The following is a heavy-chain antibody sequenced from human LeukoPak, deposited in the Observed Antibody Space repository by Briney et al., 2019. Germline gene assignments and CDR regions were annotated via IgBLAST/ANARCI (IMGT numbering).Heavy chain of an antibody. J-gene: IGHJ4*02. CDR2: INPSGGST. CDR3: GNYYCSSTSCQGTDFDY. D-gene: IGHD2-2*01. CDR1: GYTFTSYY. Sequence: WASVKVSCKASGYTFTSYYMHWVRQAPGQGLEWMGIINPSGGSTSYAQKFQGRVTMTRDTSTSTVYMELSSLRSEDTAVYSCGNYYCSSTSCQGTDFDYWGQGTLVTVSS. V-gene: IGHV1-46*01.